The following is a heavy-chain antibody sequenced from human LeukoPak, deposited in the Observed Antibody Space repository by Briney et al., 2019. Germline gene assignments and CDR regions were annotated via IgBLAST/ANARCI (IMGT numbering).Heavy chain of an antibody. CDR3: ASNYDSSGMVVY. Sequence: SETLSLTCTVSGGSISSYYWSWIRQPPGKGLEWIGYIYYSGSTNYNPSLKSRVTISVDTSKNPFSLKLSSVTAADTAVYYCASNYDSSGMVVYWGQGTLVTVSS. CDR2: IYYSGST. V-gene: IGHV4-59*08. D-gene: IGHD3-22*01. J-gene: IGHJ4*02. CDR1: GGSISSYY.